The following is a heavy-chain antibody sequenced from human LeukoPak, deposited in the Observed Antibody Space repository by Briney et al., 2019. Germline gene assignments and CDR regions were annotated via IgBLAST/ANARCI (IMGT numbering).Heavy chain of an antibody. CDR2: ISYDGTDE. D-gene: IGHD1-7*01. J-gene: IGHJ4*02. CDR3: ARGGLVTGTKYALEY. V-gene: IGHV3-30*01. CDR1: GFIFSYYA. Sequence: GRSLRLSCIASGFIFSYYAMHWVRQAPGKGLEWVAIISYDGTDENFADSVEGRFTISRDNSMNTLYLQMNSLRPEDTAVYFCARGGLVTGTKYALEYWGQGTLVTVSS.